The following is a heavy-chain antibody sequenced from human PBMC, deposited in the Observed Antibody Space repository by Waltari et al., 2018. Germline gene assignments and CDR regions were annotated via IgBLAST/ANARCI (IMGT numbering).Heavy chain of an antibody. D-gene: IGHD3-22*01. Sequence: EVQLVESGGGLVQPGGSLRLSCAASGFTFSSYWMSWVRQAPGKGLEWVANIKQDGSEKYYVDSVKGRFTISRDNAKNSLYLQMNGLRAEDTAVYYCARVFGYYYDSSGYYSPDAFDIWGQGTMVTVSS. CDR2: IKQDGSEK. CDR1: GFTFSSYW. CDR3: ARVFGYYYDSSGYYSPDAFDI. J-gene: IGHJ3*02. V-gene: IGHV3-7*03.